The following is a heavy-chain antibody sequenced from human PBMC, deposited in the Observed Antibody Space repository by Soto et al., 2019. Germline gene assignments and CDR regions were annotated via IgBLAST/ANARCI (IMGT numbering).Heavy chain of an antibody. D-gene: IGHD6-13*01. J-gene: IGHJ5*02. V-gene: IGHV4-59*08. CDR1: GGSISSYY. CDR2: IYYSGST. CDR3: ARHVSSSWYGVDWFDP. Sequence: SETLSLTCTVSGGSISSYYWSWIRQPPGKGLEWIGYIYYSGSTNYNPSLKSRVTISVDTSKNQFSLKLSSVTAADTAVYYCARHVSSSWYGVDWFDPWGQGTLVTVPQ.